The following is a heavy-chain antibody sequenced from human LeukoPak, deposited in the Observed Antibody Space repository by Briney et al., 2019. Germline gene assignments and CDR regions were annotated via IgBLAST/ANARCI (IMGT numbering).Heavy chain of an antibody. D-gene: IGHD6-19*01. CDR1: GFTFRDYY. CDR2: ITMTGSVI. Sequence: GGSLRLSCAASGFTFRDYYMSWIRQAPGKGLEWISYITMTGSVIQYADSVKGRFTTSRDNAKNSLYLQMNSLRAEDTAVYYCARGGWSRGWFDPWGQGTLVAVSS. CDR3: ARGGWSRGWFDP. V-gene: IGHV3-11*01. J-gene: IGHJ5*02.